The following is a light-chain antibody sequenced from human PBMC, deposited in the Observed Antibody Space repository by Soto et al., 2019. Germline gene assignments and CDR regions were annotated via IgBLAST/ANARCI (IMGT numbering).Light chain of an antibody. CDR2: SAS. CDR1: QSIGNY. V-gene: IGKV1-39*01. CDR3: QASYTTPLT. Sequence: DIQMTQSPSSLSASIGDRVTLTCRSSQSIGNYLNWYQQKPGKAPSLLIHSASTLQNGVPSRFRGSGSGTEFTFTISGLQPDDVATYYCQASYTTPLTFGQGTRLE. J-gene: IGKJ5*01.